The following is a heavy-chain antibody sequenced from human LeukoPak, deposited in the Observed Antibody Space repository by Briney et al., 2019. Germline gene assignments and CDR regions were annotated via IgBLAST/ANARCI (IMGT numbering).Heavy chain of an antibody. D-gene: IGHD6-13*01. CDR2: ISGGGGST. CDR1: GFTFSSYA. V-gene: IGHV3-23*01. Sequence: GGSLRLSCAASGFTFSSYAMSWVRQAPGKGLEWVSAISGGGGSTYYADSVKGRFTISRDNSKNTLYLQMNSLRAEDTAVYYCAKGFSRSWPYNWFDPWGQGNLVTVSS. J-gene: IGHJ5*02. CDR3: AKGFSRSWPYNWFDP.